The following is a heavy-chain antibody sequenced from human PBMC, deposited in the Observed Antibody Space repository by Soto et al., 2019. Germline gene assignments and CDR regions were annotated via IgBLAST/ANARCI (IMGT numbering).Heavy chain of an antibody. Sequence: QVQPQESGPGLVKPSETLSLTCTVSGGSISSYYWSWIRQPPGKGLEWIGYIYYSGSTNYNPSLKSRVTISVDTSKNQFSLKLSSVTAADTAVYYCARVAAAGTLFDYWGQRSLVTVSS. V-gene: IGHV4-59*01. J-gene: IGHJ4*02. D-gene: IGHD6-13*01. CDR1: GGSISSYY. CDR3: ARVAAAGTLFDY. CDR2: IYYSGST.